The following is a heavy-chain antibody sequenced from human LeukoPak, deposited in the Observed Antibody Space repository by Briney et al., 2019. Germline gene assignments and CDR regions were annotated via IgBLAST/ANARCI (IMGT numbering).Heavy chain of an antibody. D-gene: IGHD3-3*02. J-gene: IGHJ4*02. V-gene: IGHV3-20*04. CDR1: GFTLVDYG. CDR3: ARDRLGPSFSVSHFDL. Sequence: GGSLRLSRATSGFTLVDYGLSWVRRAPGKGLEWLCAINYNGAITDYADSVKGRFTIYRDNAKNSLYLRMDSLRAEDTALYYCARDRLGPSFSVSHFDLWGQGTLVTVSS. CDR2: INYNGAIT.